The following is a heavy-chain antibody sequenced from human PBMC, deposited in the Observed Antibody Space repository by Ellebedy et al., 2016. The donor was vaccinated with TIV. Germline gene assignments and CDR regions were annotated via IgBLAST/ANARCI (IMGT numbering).Heavy chain of an antibody. CDR1: GFTFAGYA. CDR2: IRSKAYGGTT. J-gene: IGHJ6*02. Sequence: GESLKISCTASGFTFAGYAMSWVRQAPGKGLEWVSFIRSKAYGGTTEYAASVKGRFTISRDDSKSIAYLQMNSLKAEDTAVYYCTRDLTTLAAAGTGIYYYTMDVWGQGTTVTVSS. D-gene: IGHD6-13*01. V-gene: IGHV3-49*04. CDR3: TRDLTTLAAAGTGIYYYTMDV.